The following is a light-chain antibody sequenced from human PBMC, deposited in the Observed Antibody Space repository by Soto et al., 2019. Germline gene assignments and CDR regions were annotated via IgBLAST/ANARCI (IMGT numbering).Light chain of an antibody. J-gene: IGKJ4*01. CDR1: QSISSW. Sequence: DIQMTQSPSTRSASVGDRVTITCRASQSISSWLAWYQQKPGKAPKFLIYKAPSLESGVPSRFSGSGSGTEFTLTISSLQPDDFATYYCQQYKSYSRTFGGGTKVDIK. CDR2: KAP. CDR3: QQYKSYSRT. V-gene: IGKV1-5*03.